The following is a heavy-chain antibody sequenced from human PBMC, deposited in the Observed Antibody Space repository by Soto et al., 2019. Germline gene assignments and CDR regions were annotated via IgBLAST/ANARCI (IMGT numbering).Heavy chain of an antibody. CDR1: GDSVSSGGNY. D-gene: IGHD4-17*01. CDR3: ARTTAVPNTLRSRYFFDY. CDR2: VYYSGTT. J-gene: IGHJ4*02. V-gene: IGHV4-61*08. Sequence: LPETLSLTCTVSGDSVSSGGNYWSWIRQPPGKRLEWIGYVYYSGTTNYNPSLKSRVTISVDLSKNQFSLRLSSVTTADTALYYCARTTAVPNTLRSRYFFDYWGQGTLVTVSS.